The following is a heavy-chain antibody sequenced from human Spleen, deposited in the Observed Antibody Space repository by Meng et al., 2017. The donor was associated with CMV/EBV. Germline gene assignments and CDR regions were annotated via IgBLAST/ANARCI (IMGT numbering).Heavy chain of an antibody. CDR3: AKELTTVVDFHYYGMDV. V-gene: IGHV3-21*04. CDR1: GGTFSPYS. CDR2: LSSQGDDK. J-gene: IGHJ6*02. Sequence: SCKASGGTFSPYSMTWVRQAPGKGLEWVSSLSSQGDDKYYTDSVKGRFTISRDNGKNSLYLQMHSLRAEDTALYYCAKELTTVVDFHYYGMDVWGQGTTVTVSS. D-gene: IGHD4-23*01.